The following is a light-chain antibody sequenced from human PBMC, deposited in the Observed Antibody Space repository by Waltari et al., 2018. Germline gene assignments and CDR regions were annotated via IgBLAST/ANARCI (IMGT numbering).Light chain of an antibody. CDR3: SSYTSSSPWV. Sequence: QSALTQPASVSGSPGQSITISCTGTSSDVGGYNYVSWYQQHPGKAPKLMIYEVSNRPSVVPNRFSGSKSGNTASLTISGLQAEDEADYYCSSYTSSSPWVFGGGTKLTVL. CDR2: EVS. CDR1: SSDVGGYNY. J-gene: IGLJ3*02. V-gene: IGLV2-14*01.